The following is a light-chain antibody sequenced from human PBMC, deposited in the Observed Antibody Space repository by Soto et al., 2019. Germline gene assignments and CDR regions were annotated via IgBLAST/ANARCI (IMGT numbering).Light chain of an antibody. CDR1: SSDIGSYNF. V-gene: IGLV2-14*03. CDR3: TSYSTLTTYV. Sequence: QSALTQPASVSGSPGQSITISCTGTSSDIGSYNFVSWYQHHPGKAPQLLIHDVSNRPSGVSSRFSASTSGKAASLTISGLQAEDAADYYSTSYSTLTTYVFGSGTKVTVL. CDR2: DVS. J-gene: IGLJ1*01.